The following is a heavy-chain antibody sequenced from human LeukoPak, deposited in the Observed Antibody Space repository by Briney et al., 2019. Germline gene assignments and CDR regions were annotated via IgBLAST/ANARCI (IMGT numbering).Heavy chain of an antibody. CDR1: GFTLSSYS. CDR2: ISSSSSYI. V-gene: IGHV3-21*01. J-gene: IGHJ4*02. D-gene: IGHD1-7*01. CDR3: ARAHNWKYGSFDF. Sequence: GGSLRLSCAASGFTLSSYSMNWVRQAPGKGLEWVSCISSSSSYIYYADSVKGRFTISRDNAKNSLYLQMNSLRAEDTAVYYCARAHNWKYGSFDFWGQGTLVTVSS.